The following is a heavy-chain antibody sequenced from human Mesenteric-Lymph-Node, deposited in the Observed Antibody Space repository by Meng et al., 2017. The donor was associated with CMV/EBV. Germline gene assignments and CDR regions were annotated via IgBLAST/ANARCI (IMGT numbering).Heavy chain of an antibody. CDR3: AKDIAAYPYCGGDCLNAFHI. J-gene: IGHJ3*02. V-gene: IGHV3-9*01. D-gene: IGHD2-21*01. CDR2: ISWSSGSI. CDR1: GFTFDDYA. Sequence: GGSLRLSCAASGFTFDDYAMHWVRQAPGKGLEWVSGISWSSGSIGYGDSVKGRFTISRDNAKNSLYLQMNSLTTEDTALYYCAKDIAAYPYCGGDCLNAFHIWGQGTMVTVSS.